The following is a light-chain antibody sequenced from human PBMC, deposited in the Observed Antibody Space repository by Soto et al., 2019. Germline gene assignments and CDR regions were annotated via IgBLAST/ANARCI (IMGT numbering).Light chain of an antibody. CDR1: QGISSY. Sequence: DIQLTQSPSFLSASVGDRVTITCRASQGISSYLASYRQKPGKAPKLLIYAASTLQSGVPSRFSGSGSGTEFTLTISSLQPEDFATYYCQQLNSYPLMYTVGQRTKLEIK. V-gene: IGKV1-9*01. CDR3: QQLNSYPLMYT. CDR2: AAS. J-gene: IGKJ2*01.